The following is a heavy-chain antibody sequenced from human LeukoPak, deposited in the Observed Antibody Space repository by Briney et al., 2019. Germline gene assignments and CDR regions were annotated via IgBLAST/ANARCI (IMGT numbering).Heavy chain of an antibody. V-gene: IGHV3-30*02. Sequence: PGGSLRLSCAASGFTFSSYGMHWVRQAPGKGLDWVAFIRYDGSEKDYGDSVKGRFTISRDNSKNTVYLEMNSLRAEDTAVNYCAKDLTYDTTGFDYWGQGTLVTVSS. CDR3: AKDLTYDTTGFDY. D-gene: IGHD3-22*01. CDR2: IRYDGSEK. J-gene: IGHJ4*02. CDR1: GFTFSSYG.